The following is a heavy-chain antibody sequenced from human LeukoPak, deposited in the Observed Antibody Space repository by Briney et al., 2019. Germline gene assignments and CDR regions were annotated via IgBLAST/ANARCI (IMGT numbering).Heavy chain of an antibody. CDR2: IWPDGGTT. D-gene: IGHD6-13*01. J-gene: IGHJ4*02. CDR3: AKDRFPDSSWSLDY. Sequence: GGSLRLSCAASGFIFRDFTLNWVRQAPGKGLDWVSGIWPDGGTTFYADSVKGRFTISGDNSRNILYLQMNSLRAEDTAIYYCAKDRFPDSSWSLDYWGQGTLVTVSS. CDR1: GFIFRDFT. V-gene: IGHV3-23*01.